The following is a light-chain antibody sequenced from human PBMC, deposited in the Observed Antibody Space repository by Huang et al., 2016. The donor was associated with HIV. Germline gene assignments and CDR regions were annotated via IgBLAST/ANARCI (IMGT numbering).Light chain of an antibody. J-gene: IGKJ1*01. CDR1: RNLSST. CDR3: QQYNNWPPA. Sequence: EVVMTQSPVTLSVSPGERATLSCRASRNLSSTLAWYQQKLGQAPRLLIYGTSKRATGIPARFSGTGSGTEFTLTISSLQSEDFAVYYCQQYNNWPPAFGQGTKVEIK. CDR2: GTS. V-gene: IGKV3-15*01.